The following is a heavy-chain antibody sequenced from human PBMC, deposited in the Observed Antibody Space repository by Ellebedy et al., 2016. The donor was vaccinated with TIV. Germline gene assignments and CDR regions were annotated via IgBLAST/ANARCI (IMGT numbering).Heavy chain of an antibody. Sequence: PGGSLRLSCAASGFNVSSKYMSWVRQAPGKGLEWVSVMYSGGSTYYADSVKGRFTISRDNSKNTVYLQMNSLRAEDTAVYYCARVFGVVQAANLWGQGTLVTVSS. D-gene: IGHD2-2*01. J-gene: IGHJ5*02. V-gene: IGHV3-53*01. CDR3: ARVFGVVQAANL. CDR1: GFNVSSKY. CDR2: MYSGGST.